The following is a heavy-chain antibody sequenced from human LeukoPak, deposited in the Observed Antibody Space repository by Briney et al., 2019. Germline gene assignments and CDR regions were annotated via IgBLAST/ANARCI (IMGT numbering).Heavy chain of an antibody. J-gene: IGHJ3*02. CDR1: GFTFSIYS. Sequence: PGGSLRLSCAASGFTFSIYSMNWVRQAPGKGLEWVSSISSSSSYIYYADSVKGRFTISRDNAKNSLYLQMNSLRAEDTAVYYCAREYYYDSSGYRVDAFDIWGQGTMVTVSS. D-gene: IGHD3-22*01. CDR2: ISSSSSYI. CDR3: AREYYYDSSGYRVDAFDI. V-gene: IGHV3-21*01.